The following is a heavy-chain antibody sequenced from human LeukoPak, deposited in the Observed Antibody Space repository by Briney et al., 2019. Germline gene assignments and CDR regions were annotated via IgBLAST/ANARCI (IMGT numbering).Heavy chain of an antibody. CDR1: GFTFSDYY. CDR3: ARAIFYSSSWYSGSVDV. CDR2: IRSSSSYT. J-gene: IGHJ6*02. V-gene: IGHV3-11*06. Sequence: GGSLRLSCAASGFTFSDYYMSWIRQAPGKGLEWVSYIRSSSSYTNYTDSVKGRFTISRDNAKNTLYLQMNSLRAEDTAVYYCARAIFYSSSWYSGSVDVWGQGTTVTVSS. D-gene: IGHD6-13*01.